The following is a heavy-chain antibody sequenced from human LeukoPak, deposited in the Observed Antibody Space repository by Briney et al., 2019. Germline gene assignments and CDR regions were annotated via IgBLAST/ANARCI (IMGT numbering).Heavy chain of an antibody. D-gene: IGHD3-3*01. CDR3: ARDGSGLRFLEWLGEMATTTGYYYYYYMDV. Sequence: ASVKVSCKASGYTFTSYGISWVRQAPGQGLEWMGWISAYNGNTNYAQKLQGRVTMTTDTSTSTAYMELRSLRSDDTAVYYCARDGSGLRFLEWLGEMATTTGYYYYYYMDVWGKGTTVTVSS. J-gene: IGHJ6*03. V-gene: IGHV1-18*01. CDR2: ISAYNGNT. CDR1: GYTFTSYG.